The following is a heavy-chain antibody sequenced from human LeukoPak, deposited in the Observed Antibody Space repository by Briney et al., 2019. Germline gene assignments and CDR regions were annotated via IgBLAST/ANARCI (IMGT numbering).Heavy chain of an antibody. CDR2: IIPIFGTA. CDR1: GGTFSSYA. Sequence: SVKVSCKASGGTFSSYAISWVRQAPGQGLEWMGGIIPIFGTANYAQKFQGRVTMTEDTSTDTAYMELSSLRSEDTAVYYCATGLRGYSSSAADFDYWGQGTLVTVSS. CDR3: ATGLRGYSSSAADFDY. D-gene: IGHD6-6*01. J-gene: IGHJ4*02. V-gene: IGHV1-69*06.